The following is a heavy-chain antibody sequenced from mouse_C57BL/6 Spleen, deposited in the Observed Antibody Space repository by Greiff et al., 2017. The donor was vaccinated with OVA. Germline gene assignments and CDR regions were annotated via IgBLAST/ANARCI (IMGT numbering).Heavy chain of an antibody. D-gene: IGHD1-1*01. CDR3: ARRHYGSPYYFDY. CDR2: IYPRSGST. V-gene: IGHV1-81*01. J-gene: IGHJ2*01. CDR1: GYTFTSYG. Sequence: VQLQQSGAELARPGASVKLSCKASGYTFTSYGISWVKQRTGQGLEWIGEIYPRSGSTYYNEKFKGKATLTADKSSSTAYMELRSLTSEDSAVYVSARRHYGSPYYFDYWGQGTTLTVSS.